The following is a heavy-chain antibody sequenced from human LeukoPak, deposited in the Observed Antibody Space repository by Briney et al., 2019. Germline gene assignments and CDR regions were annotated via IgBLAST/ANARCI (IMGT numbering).Heavy chain of an antibody. J-gene: IGHJ4*02. D-gene: IGHD6-19*01. Sequence: GGSLRLSCAASGFTFTTYTMGWVRQIPGKGLEWFSAINVNADSTYYADSVKGRFTISRDNSKNTLYLQMNSLTAEDTAVYYCAKGPSGGWPYYFDYWGQGTLVTVSS. V-gene: IGHV3-23*01. CDR1: GFTFTTYT. CDR2: INVNADST. CDR3: AKGPSGGWPYYFDY.